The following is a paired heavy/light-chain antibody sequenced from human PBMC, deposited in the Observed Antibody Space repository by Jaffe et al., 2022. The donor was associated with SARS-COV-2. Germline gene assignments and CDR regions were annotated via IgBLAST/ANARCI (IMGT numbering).Heavy chain of an antibody. V-gene: IGHV3-23*01. CDR1: GFTFSSYA. D-gene: IGHD3-22*01. CDR3: AKASSGYYSDY. Sequence: EVHLLDSGGGLVQPGGSLRLSCAASGFTFSSYAMTWVRQAPGKGLEWVSAIRTSGDQTYYADSVRGRFTISRDNSKSTLYMQMNSLRAEDTAVYYCAKASSGYYSDYWGQGTLVTVSS. CDR2: IRTSGDQT. J-gene: IGHJ4*02.
Light chain of an antibody. CDR2: GAS. CDR3: QQYDSWPLT. Sequence: EIVMTQSPATLSVSPGERATLSCRASQSVSSNLAWYQQKPGQAPRLLIYGASTRATGIPARFSGSGSGTEFTLTISSLQSEDFAVYCCQQYDSWPLTFGGGTKVEIK. V-gene: IGKV3-15*01. CDR1: QSVSSN. J-gene: IGKJ4*01.